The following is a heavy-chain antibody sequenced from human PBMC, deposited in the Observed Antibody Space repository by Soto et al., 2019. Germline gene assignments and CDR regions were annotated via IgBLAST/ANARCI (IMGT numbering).Heavy chain of an antibody. V-gene: IGHV3-9*01. Sequence: PGGSLRLSCAASGFTCSSYGMSWVRQAPGKGLEWVSGISWNSGSIGYADSVKGRFTISRDNAKNSLYLQMNSLRAEDTALYYCAKHYYGSDLFDYYGMDVWGQGTTVTVSS. CDR2: ISWNSGSI. D-gene: IGHD3-10*01. CDR3: AKHYYGSDLFDYYGMDV. J-gene: IGHJ6*02. CDR1: GFTCSSYG.